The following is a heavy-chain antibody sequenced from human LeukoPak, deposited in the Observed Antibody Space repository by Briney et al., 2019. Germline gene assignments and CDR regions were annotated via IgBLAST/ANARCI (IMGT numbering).Heavy chain of an antibody. D-gene: IGHD4-11*01. CDR1: GITFSSFG. Sequence: QSGGSLRLSYAASGITFSSFGMHWVRQAPGKGLEWVAFIWYDGSNKYYADSVKGRFTISRDNSKNTLYLQMNSLRVEDTAVYYCARDGTVTAGSFDPWGQGTLVIVSS. V-gene: IGHV3-33*01. CDR3: ARDGTVTAGSFDP. CDR2: IWYDGSNK. J-gene: IGHJ5*02.